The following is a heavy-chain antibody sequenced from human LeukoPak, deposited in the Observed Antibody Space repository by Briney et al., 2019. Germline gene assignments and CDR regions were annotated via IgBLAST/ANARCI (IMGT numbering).Heavy chain of an antibody. V-gene: IGHV3-21*01. CDR3: ARGGNTYCSSTSCYRYYYYYMDV. D-gene: IGHD2-2*02. J-gene: IGHJ6*03. CDR1: GFTFSSYA. Sequence: GGSLRLSCAASGFTFSSYAMSWVRQAPGKGLEWVSSISSSSSYIYYADSVKGRFTISRDNAKNSLYLQMNSLRAEDTAVYYCARGGNTYCSSTSCYRYYYYYMDVWGKGTTVTVSS. CDR2: ISSSSSYI.